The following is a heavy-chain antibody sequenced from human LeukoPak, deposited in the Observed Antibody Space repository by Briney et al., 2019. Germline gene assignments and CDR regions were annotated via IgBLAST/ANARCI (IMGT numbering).Heavy chain of an antibody. CDR1: GFTFSSYW. D-gene: IGHD2-2*03. J-gene: IGHJ4*02. Sequence: GGSLRLSCAASGFTFSSYWMHWVRQAPGKGLVWVSRINTDGGSTSYADSVKGRFTISRDNAKNTLYLQMNSLRAEDTAVYYCARAAGYCSSTSCLPVGYWGQGTLVTVSS. V-gene: IGHV3-74*01. CDR3: ARAAGYCSSTSCLPVGY. CDR2: INTDGGST.